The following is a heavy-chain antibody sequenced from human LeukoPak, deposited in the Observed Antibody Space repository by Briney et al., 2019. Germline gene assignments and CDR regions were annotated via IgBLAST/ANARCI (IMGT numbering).Heavy chain of an antibody. D-gene: IGHD4-23*01. CDR3: ARGGSATVATPWYLDY. CDR1: GFTFSSYA. J-gene: IGHJ4*02. Sequence: GGSLRLSCAASGFTFSSYAMNWVRQAPGKGLEWVSFISSSSSYIYYADSVKGRFTISRDNAKNSLYPQMNTLRAEDTAVYYCARGGSATVATPWYLDYWGQGTLVTVSS. CDR2: ISSSSSYI. V-gene: IGHV3-21*01.